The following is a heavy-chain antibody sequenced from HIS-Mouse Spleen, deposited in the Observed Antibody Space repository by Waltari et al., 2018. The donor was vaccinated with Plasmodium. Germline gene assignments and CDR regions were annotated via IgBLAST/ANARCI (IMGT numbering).Heavy chain of an antibody. V-gene: IGHV4-38-2*02. D-gene: IGHD2-2*01. J-gene: IGHJ2*01. CDR1: GYSIRLGSY. Sequence: QVQLQESGPGLVKPSATLSLTCTVSGYSIRLGSYWGWLRQPLGKGLEWIGSIYHSGSTYYNPSLKSRVTISVDTSKNQFSLKLSSVTAADTAVYYCATEYCSSTSCYGYWYFDLWGRDTLVTVSS. CDR2: IYHSGST. CDR3: ATEYCSSTSCYGYWYFDL.